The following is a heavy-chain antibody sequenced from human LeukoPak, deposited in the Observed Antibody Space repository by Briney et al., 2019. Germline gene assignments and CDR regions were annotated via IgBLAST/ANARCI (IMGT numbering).Heavy chain of an antibody. CDR1: GYSFTSYW. Sequence: GESLKISCKGSGYSFTSYWIGWVRQMPAKGLEWMGIIFPGDSDTRYSPSFQGQVTISSDKSISTAYLQWSSLKASDTAMYYCARQIDGYNSGFDYWGQGTLVTVSS. V-gene: IGHV5-51*01. CDR3: ARQIDGYNSGFDY. J-gene: IGHJ4*02. D-gene: IGHD5-24*01. CDR2: IFPGDSDT.